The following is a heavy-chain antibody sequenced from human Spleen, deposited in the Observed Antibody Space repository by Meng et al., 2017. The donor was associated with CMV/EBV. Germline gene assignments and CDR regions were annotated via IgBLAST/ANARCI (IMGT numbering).Heavy chain of an antibody. V-gene: IGHV4-34*01. CDR3: ARDSTMVVGKSAFDI. Sequence: SETLSLTCAVYGGSFSGYYWSWIRQPPGKGLEWIGEINHSGSTNYNPSLKSRVAISVDTSKNQFSLKLSSLTAADTAMYYCARDSTMVVGKSAFDIWGQGTMVTVSS. CDR1: GGSFSGYY. CDR2: INHSGST. D-gene: IGHD3-22*01. J-gene: IGHJ3*02.